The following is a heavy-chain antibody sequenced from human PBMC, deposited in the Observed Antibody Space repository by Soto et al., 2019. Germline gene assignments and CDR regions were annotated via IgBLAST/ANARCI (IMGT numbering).Heavy chain of an antibody. CDR1: GGSISSSSCH. Sequence: SETRSLTCTVSGGSISSSSCHWVWIRQPPGKGLEWIASIKYSGTTFYNPSLKSRVTLSVDTSKNQFALKLSSVTAAETAVYYCARLDFLDDCWGQGTLVTVSS. J-gene: IGHJ4*02. V-gene: IGHV4-39*01. D-gene: IGHD3-3*01. CDR2: IKYSGTT. CDR3: ARLDFLDDC.